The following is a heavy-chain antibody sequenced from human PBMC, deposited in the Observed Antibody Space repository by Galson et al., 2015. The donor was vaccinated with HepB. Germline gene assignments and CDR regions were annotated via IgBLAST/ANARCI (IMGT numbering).Heavy chain of an antibody. CDR1: GFTFSDYY. V-gene: IGHV3-11*01. J-gene: IGHJ4*02. CDR3: ARSRSGADKRFDY. Sequence: SLRLSCAASGFTFSDYYMNWIRQAPGKGLEWVSYISSSGGTMYYADSVKGRFTISRDNAKNSLYLQMNSLRAEDTAVYYCARSRSGADKRFDYWGPGTLVTVSS. D-gene: IGHD2-21*02. CDR2: ISSSGGTM.